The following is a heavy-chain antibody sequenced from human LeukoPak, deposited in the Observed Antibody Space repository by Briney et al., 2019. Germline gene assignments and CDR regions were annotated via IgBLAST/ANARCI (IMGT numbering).Heavy chain of an antibody. CDR1: GFTFSSYA. Sequence: GGSLRLSCAASGFTFSSYAMSWVRQAPGKGLEWVSGVSGNGGSTSYADSVKGRFTIFRDNSKNTVYLQMNSLRVEDTAVYYCAKSLYGGCDYWGQGTVVTVSS. J-gene: IGHJ4*02. D-gene: IGHD3-16*02. V-gene: IGHV3-23*01. CDR2: VSGNGGST. CDR3: AKSLYGGCDY.